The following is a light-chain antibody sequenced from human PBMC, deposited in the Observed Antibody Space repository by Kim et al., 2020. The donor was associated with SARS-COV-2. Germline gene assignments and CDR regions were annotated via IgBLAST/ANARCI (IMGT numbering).Light chain of an antibody. Sequence: STGQSVTISCPGTSSDVGSYNYVSWYQQHPGKAPKLIIYDVTKRPSGVPDRFSGSKSGNTASLTISGLQAEDEADYYCCSYAGSVVFGGGTKLTVL. V-gene: IGLV2-11*01. CDR1: SSDVGSYNY. J-gene: IGLJ2*01. CDR3: CSYAGSVV. CDR2: DVT.